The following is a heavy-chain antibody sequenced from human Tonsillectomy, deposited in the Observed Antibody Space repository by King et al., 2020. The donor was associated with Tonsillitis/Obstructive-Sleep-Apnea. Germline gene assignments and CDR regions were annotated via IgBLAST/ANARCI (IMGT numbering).Heavy chain of an antibody. Sequence: VQLVESGGGVVQPGRSLRLSCAASGFTFSIYAMHWVRQAPGKGLEWVALISYDGNNKYYADSVKGRFTISRDNSKNTLYLQMNSLRAEDTAVYYCARDSAFGVIVSNYWFDPWGQGTLVTVSS. CDR1: GFTFSIYA. V-gene: IGHV3-30*04. D-gene: IGHD3-16*02. CDR3: ARDSAFGVIVSNYWFDP. J-gene: IGHJ5*02. CDR2: ISYDGNNK.